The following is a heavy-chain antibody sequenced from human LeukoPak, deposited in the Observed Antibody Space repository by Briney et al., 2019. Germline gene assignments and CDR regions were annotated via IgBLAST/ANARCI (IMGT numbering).Heavy chain of an antibody. CDR3: ASIGGVTDV. CDR2: IIPIRGIA. D-gene: IGHD2-8*02. Sequence: GASVTVSCKASGGTFSSYAISWVRQAPGQGLEWMGRIIPIRGIANYAQKFQGRVTITADKSTSTAYMELSSLRSEDTAVYYCASIGGVTDVWGQGTTVTVSS. V-gene: IGHV1-69*04. CDR1: GGTFSSYA. J-gene: IGHJ6*02.